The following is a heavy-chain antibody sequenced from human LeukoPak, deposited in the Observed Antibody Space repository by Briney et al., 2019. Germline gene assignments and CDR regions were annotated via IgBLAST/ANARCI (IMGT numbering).Heavy chain of an antibody. D-gene: IGHD2-8*01. J-gene: IGHJ4*02. V-gene: IGHV5-51*01. Sequence: GESLKISCKGSGYSFTSYWIGWVRQMPGKGLEWMGIIYPGDSDTRYSPSFQGQVTISADKSISTAYLQWSSLKASDTAMYYCARAAYCTNGVCRYFDYWGQGTLATVSS. CDR3: ARAAYCTNGVCRYFDY. CDR1: GYSFTSYW. CDR2: IYPGDSDT.